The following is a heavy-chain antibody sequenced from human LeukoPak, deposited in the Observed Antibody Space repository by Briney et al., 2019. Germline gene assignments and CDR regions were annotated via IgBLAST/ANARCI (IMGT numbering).Heavy chain of an antibody. Sequence: GGSLRLSCAASGFTFSSYAMSWVRQAPGKGLEWVSSISSSSSYIYYADSVKGRFTISRDNAKNSLYLQMNSLRAEDTAVYYCARDWGSSGWYGWGQGTLVTVSS. D-gene: IGHD6-19*01. J-gene: IGHJ4*02. CDR1: GFTFSSYA. V-gene: IGHV3-21*01. CDR3: ARDWGSSGWYG. CDR2: ISSSSSYI.